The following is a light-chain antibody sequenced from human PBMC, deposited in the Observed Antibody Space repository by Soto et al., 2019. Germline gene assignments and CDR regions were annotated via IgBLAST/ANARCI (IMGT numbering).Light chain of an antibody. V-gene: IGKV3D-20*02. CDR1: QSVSSSY. CDR2: GAS. CDR3: QQRSNWPLT. Sequence: EIVMTPSPATLSVSPGERATLSCRASQSVSSSYLAWYQQKPGQAPRLLIYGASSRATGIPARFSGSGSGTDFTLTISSLEPEDFAVYYCQQRSNWPLTFGQGTRLEIK. J-gene: IGKJ5*01.